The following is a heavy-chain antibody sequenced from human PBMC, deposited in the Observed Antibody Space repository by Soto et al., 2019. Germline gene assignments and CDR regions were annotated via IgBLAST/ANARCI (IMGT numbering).Heavy chain of an antibody. Sequence: PGGSLRLSCAASGFTFDDYTMHWVRQAPGKGLEWVSLISWDGGSTYYADSVKGRFTISRDNSKNSLYLQMNSLRTEDTALYYCAKDISEIGSTLSYYYYGMEVWGQGTTVTVS. CDR2: ISWDGGST. J-gene: IGHJ6*02. CDR3: AKDISEIGSTLSYYYYGMEV. D-gene: IGHD6-13*01. CDR1: GFTFDDYT. V-gene: IGHV3-43*01.